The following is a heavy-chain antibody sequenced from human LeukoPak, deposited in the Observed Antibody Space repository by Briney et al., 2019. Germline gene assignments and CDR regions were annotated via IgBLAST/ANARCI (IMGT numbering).Heavy chain of an antibody. CDR1: RGSISTYY. CDR2: IYYSGST. D-gene: IGHD3-22*01. V-gene: IGHV4-59*01. CDR3: AREVVPHGFDI. J-gene: IGHJ3*02. Sequence: SETLSLTRTLSRGSISTYYCSWVLDPPAEGLEYIVDIYYSGSTNYTPSLKSRVTMSLDTSKNQSSLKLSSVTAADTAVYYCAREVVPHGFDIWGQGTMVTVSS.